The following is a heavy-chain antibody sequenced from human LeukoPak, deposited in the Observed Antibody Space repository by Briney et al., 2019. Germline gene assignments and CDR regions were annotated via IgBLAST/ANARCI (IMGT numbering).Heavy chain of an antibody. CDR3: ATFEYSSSSDY. J-gene: IGHJ4*02. V-gene: IGHV3-30*01. Sequence: GGSLRLSCAASGFTFSSYAMHWVRQAPGKGLEWVAVISYDGSNKYYADSVKGRFTISRDNSKNTLYLQMNSLRAEDTAEYYCATFEYSSSSDYWGQGTLVTVSS. CDR1: GFTFSSYA. CDR2: ISYDGSNK. D-gene: IGHD6-6*01.